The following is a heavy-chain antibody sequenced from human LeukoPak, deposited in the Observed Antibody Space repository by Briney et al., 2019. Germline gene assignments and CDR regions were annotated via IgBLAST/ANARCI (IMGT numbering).Heavy chain of an antibody. D-gene: IGHD3-22*01. CDR1: GYTFTGYY. CDR2: INPNSGGT. CDR3: ARSHYDSSGYYYGMDV. Sequence: ASVKVSCKASGYTFTGYYMHWVRQAPGQGLEWMGWINPNSGGTNYAQKFQGRVTMTRDTSISTACMELSRLRSDDTAVYYCARSHYDSSGYYYGMDVWGQGTTVTVSS. J-gene: IGHJ6*02. V-gene: IGHV1-2*02.